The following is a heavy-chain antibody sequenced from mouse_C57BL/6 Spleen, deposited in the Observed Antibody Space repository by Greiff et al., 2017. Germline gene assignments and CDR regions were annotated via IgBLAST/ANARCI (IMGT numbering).Heavy chain of an antibody. D-gene: IGHD4-1*01. Sequence: VKVVESGPGLVAPSQCLSITCTVSGFSLTSYGVSWVRQPPGKGLEWLGVIWGDGSTNYHSALLSRLSISKDNSKGQVFLKLNSLQTDDTATYYCAKRRWDDAMDYWGQGTSVTVSS. V-gene: IGHV2-3*01. CDR3: AKRRWDDAMDY. CDR1: GFSLTSYG. J-gene: IGHJ4*01. CDR2: IWGDGST.